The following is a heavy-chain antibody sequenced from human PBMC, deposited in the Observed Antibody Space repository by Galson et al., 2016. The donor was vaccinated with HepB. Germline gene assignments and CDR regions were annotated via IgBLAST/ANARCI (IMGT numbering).Heavy chain of an antibody. CDR2: INDTAGST. D-gene: IGHD3-22*01. V-gene: IGHV3-23*01. CDR3: AIRLDYYGSRGS. Sequence: MSWVRQAPGKGLEWVSSINDTAGSTYYADSVKGRFTISRDNSRNTLFLQLNSLRAEDTAVYYCAIRLDYYGSRGSWGQGTLVTVSS. J-gene: IGHJ5*02.